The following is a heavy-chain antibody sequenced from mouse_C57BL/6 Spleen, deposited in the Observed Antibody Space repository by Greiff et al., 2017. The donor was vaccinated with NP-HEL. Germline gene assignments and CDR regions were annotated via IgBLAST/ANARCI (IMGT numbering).Heavy chain of an antibody. CDR2: ISYDGSN. CDR3: ARGLREDYAMDY. Sequence: ESGPGLVKPSQSLSLTCSVTGYSITSGYYWNWIRQFPGNKLEWMGYISYDGSNNYNPSLKNRISITRDTSKNQFFLKLNSVTTEDTATYYCARGLREDYAMDYWGQGTSVTVSS. V-gene: IGHV3-6*01. CDR1: GYSITSGYY. D-gene: IGHD3-2*02. J-gene: IGHJ4*01.